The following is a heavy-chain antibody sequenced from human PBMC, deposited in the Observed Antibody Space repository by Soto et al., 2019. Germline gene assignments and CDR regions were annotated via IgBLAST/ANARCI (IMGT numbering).Heavy chain of an antibody. D-gene: IGHD6-19*01. CDR3: ARAGGLGAVAVDY. J-gene: IGHJ4*02. Sequence: QLQLQESGSGLVKPSQTLCLNCSVSGGSISSGGYAWSWIRQPPGKGLEWIGYIYHSGSTYYNPSLKSRVTISVDRSKNQFSLKLSSVTAAYTAVYYCARAGGLGAVAVDYWGQGTLVTVSS. CDR1: GGSISSGGYA. CDR2: IYHSGST. V-gene: IGHV4-30-2*01.